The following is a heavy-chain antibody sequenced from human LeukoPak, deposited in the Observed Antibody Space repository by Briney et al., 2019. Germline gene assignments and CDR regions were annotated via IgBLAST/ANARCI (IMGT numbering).Heavy chain of an antibody. J-gene: IGHJ4*02. V-gene: IGHV4-39*01. Sequence: PSETLSLTCTVSGGSISSSSYYWGWIRQPPGKGLEWIVSIYYSGSTYYNPSLKSRVTISVDPSKNPFSLTLSSVTAADTAVYYCARGPTSSSWYDLEIYYFDYWGQGTLVTVSS. D-gene: IGHD6-13*01. CDR1: GGSISSSSYY. CDR2: IYYSGST. CDR3: ARGPTSSSWYDLEIYYFDY.